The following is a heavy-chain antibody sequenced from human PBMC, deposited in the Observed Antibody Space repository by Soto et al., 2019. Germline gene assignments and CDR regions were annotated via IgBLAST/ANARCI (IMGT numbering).Heavy chain of an antibody. Sequence: QVQLVQSGAEVKRPGSSVKVSCKASGDTFNFYSINWVRQAPGLGLEWMGRVNPIVSRSNYAQKFQGRVTMTADKATSTAYMELSSLRSEYTAIYFCASSYGSGYRAFDYWGQGALVTVSS. CDR3: ASSYGSGYRAFDY. CDR2: VNPIVSRS. V-gene: IGHV1-69*02. J-gene: IGHJ4*02. D-gene: IGHD3-10*01. CDR1: GDTFNFYS.